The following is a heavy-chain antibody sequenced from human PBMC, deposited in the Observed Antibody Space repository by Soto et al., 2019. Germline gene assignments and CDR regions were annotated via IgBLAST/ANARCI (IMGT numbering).Heavy chain of an antibody. CDR2: ISGSGGST. Sequence: PGGTLRLSCAASGFTFSRYAMSWVRQAPGKGLEWVSAISGSGGSTYYATTYAASVKGRFTISRDDSKKTAYLQMSSLESEDTAVYYCSRDDSDWFYNWGRGTLVTVSS. J-gene: IGHJ2*01. CDR1: GFTFSRYA. D-gene: IGHD3-9*01. CDR3: SRDDSDWFYN. V-gene: IGHV3-23*01.